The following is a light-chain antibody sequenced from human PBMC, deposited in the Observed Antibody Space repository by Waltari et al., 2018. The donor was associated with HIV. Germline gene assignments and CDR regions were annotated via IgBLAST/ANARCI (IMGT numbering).Light chain of an antibody. J-gene: IGKJ3*01. CDR2: AAS. CDR1: QSISFS. V-gene: IGKV1-39*01. CDR3: QQSFSSPLS. Sequence: DIQMTQSPSSLSASVGDRITIDCRASQSISFSLNWYQQKPGKVPKLLISAASTLQSGVPSMFSGSGSGTDFTLTIDSLQPDDFATYYCQQSFSSPLSFGPGTKVDIK.